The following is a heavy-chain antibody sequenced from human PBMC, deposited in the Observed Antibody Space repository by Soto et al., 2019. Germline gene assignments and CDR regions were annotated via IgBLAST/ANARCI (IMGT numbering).Heavy chain of an antibody. J-gene: IGHJ4*01. CDR3: AKAHAMVVAGSTFDY. D-gene: IGHD6-19*01. CDR1: GYSISSGSY. CDR2: IYHGGTT. V-gene: IGHV4-38-2*02. Sequence: SETLSLTCTVSGYSISSGSYWGWIRQPPGKGPEWIASIYHGGTTFYNPSLKSRVTVSVDKSNNQFSLKLRSVTAADTAVYYCAKAHAMVVAGSTFDYWGHGTLVTVSS.